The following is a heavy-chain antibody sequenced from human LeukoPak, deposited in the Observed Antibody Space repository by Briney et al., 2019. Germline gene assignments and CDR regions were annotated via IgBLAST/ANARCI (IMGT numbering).Heavy chain of an antibody. D-gene: IGHD1-7*01. J-gene: IGHJ4*02. CDR2: ISGSGGST. Sequence: PGGSLRLSCAASGFTFSSYAMSWVRQAPGKGLEWVSAISGSGGSTYYADSVKGRFTISRDNSKNTLYLQMNSLRAEDTAVYYCAKPLLARELLAIDYWGQGTLVTVSS. CDR3: AKPLLARELLAIDY. CDR1: GFTFSSYA. V-gene: IGHV3-23*01.